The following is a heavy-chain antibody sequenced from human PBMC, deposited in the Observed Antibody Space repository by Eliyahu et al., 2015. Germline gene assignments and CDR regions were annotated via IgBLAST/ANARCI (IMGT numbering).Heavy chain of an antibody. CDR3: ARAPENYYYYGMDV. V-gene: IGHV4-4*02. CDR2: IFHSGST. Sequence: QVQLQGSGPGLVKPSGTLSLTCAVSGGSIRRTNWWSWLRQPPGKGLEWIGEIFHSGSTNYNPSLKSRVTISLDKSKNQFSLNLSSVTAADTAIYYCARAPENYYYYGMDVWGQGTTVTVSS. J-gene: IGHJ6*02. CDR1: GGSIRRTNW.